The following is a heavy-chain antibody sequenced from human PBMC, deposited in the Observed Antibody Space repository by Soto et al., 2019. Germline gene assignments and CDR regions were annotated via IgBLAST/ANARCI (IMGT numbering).Heavy chain of an antibody. CDR1: GVTFSSNY. D-gene: IGHD2-8*01. J-gene: IGHJ5*02. CDR3: ARERDGHNPNWLAL. CDR2: IYSVGST. V-gene: IGHV3-53*02. Sequence: EVQVVETGGGVIQPGGSLRLSCAVSGVTFSSNYMSWVRQPPGKGPEWVADIYSVGSTYYADSVKGRFTISRDNSKNTLYLQMTSLRDEATAVYYCARERDGHNPNWLALGGQGTLVTVSS.